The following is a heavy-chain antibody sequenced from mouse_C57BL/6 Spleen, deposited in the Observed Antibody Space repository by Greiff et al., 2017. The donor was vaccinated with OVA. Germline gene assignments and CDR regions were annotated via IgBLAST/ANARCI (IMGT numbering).Heavy chain of an antibody. Sequence: QVQLQQSGAELVRPGTSVKVSCKASGYAFTNYLIEWVKQRPGQGLEWIGVINPGSGGTNYNEKFKGKATLTADKSSSTAYMQLSSLTSEDSAVYFCARTGYYGNWYVDVWGTGTTVTVSS. CDR2: INPGSGGT. CDR3: ARTGYYGNWYVDV. J-gene: IGHJ1*03. D-gene: IGHD2-1*01. CDR1: GYAFTNYL. V-gene: IGHV1-54*01.